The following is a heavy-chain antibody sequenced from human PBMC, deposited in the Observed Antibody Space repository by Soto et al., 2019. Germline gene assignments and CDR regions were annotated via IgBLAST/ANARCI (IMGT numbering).Heavy chain of an antibody. D-gene: IGHD6-19*01. CDR2: FDPEDGET. Sequence: VKVSCKVSGYTLTELSMHWVRQAPGKGLEWMGGFDPEDGETIYAQKFQGRVTMTEDTSTDTAYMELSSLRSEDTAVYYCATGVAVAGTLFPYYFDYWGQGTLVTAPQ. V-gene: IGHV1-24*01. J-gene: IGHJ4*02. CDR3: ATGVAVAGTLFPYYFDY. CDR1: GYTLTELS.